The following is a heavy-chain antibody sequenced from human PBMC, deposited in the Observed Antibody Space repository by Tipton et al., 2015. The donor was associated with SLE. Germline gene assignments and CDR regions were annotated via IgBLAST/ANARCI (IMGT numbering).Heavy chain of an antibody. Sequence: PGLVKPSETLSLTCIVSGDSISSYFWSWIRQPPGKGLEWIGYIYYTGTTHYNPSLKSRVTFSVDTSKNQFSLKLTSVTAADTAVYYCARGARGYTYGSDEDFDSWGQGTLVTVSS. J-gene: IGHJ4*02. CDR1: GDSISSYF. CDR3: ARGARGYTYGSDEDFDS. D-gene: IGHD5-18*01. V-gene: IGHV4-59*01. CDR2: IYYTGTT.